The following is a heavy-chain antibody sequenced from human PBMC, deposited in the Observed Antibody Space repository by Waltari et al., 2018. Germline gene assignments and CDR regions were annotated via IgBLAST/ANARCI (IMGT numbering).Heavy chain of an antibody. D-gene: IGHD1-26*01. V-gene: IGHV3-23*01. J-gene: IGHJ4*02. CDR2: GSGSGGST. CDR3: ATPGSYFSY. CDR1: GFTFSSYA. Sequence: EVQLLESGGGLVQPGGSLRLSCAASGFTFSSYAMSWVRQAPGKWLEWVSAGSGSGGSTYYADSVKVRFTISRDNTKNTLYLQMNSLRAEYTAVYYCATPGSYFSYWGQGTLVTVSS.